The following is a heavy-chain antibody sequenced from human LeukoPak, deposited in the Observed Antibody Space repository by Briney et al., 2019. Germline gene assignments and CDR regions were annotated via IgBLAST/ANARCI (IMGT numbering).Heavy chain of an antibody. Sequence: GESLKISCKGSGYSFTSYWIGWVRQMPGKGLEWMGIIYPGDSDTRYSPSFQGQVTISADKSISTAYLQWSSLKASDTAMYYCARHGENLNYARPAFDIWGQGTIVTVSS. D-gene: IGHD2-2*01. CDR3: ARHGENLNYARPAFDI. V-gene: IGHV5-51*01. J-gene: IGHJ3*02. CDR1: GYSFTSYW. CDR2: IYPGDSDT.